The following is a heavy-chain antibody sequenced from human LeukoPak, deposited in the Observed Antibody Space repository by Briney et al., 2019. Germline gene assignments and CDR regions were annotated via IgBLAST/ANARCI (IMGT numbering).Heavy chain of an antibody. CDR3: ASLTGDDFPDDYWYFDL. J-gene: IGHJ2*01. V-gene: IGHV3-48*04. Sequence: GGSLRLSCAASGFTFSSYSMNWVRQAPGKGLEWVSYISSSSSTIYYADSVKGRFTISRDNAKNSLYLQMNSLRAEDTAVYYCASLTGDDFPDDYWYFDLWGRGTLVTVSS. CDR2: ISSSSSTI. CDR1: GFTFSSYS. D-gene: IGHD7-27*01.